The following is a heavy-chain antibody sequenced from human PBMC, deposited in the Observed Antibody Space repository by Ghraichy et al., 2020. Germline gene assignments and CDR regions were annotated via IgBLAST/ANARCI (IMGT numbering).Heavy chain of an antibody. CDR3: TTDRGTVTTRDFDY. Sequence: GGSLRLSCAASGFTFSNAWMSWVRQAPGKGLEWVGRIKSKTDGGTTDYPAPVKGRFTISRDNSKNTLYLQMNSLKTEDTAVYYCTTDRGTVTTRDFDYWGQGTLVTVSS. CDR2: IKSKTDGGTT. J-gene: IGHJ4*02. CDR1: GFTFSNAW. V-gene: IGHV3-15*01. D-gene: IGHD4-17*01.